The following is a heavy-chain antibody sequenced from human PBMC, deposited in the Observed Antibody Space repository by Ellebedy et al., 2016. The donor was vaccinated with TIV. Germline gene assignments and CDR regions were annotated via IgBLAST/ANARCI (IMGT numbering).Heavy chain of an antibody. CDR3: ARDRRNEDVRGRGHDY. CDR1: GFNFSAYW. J-gene: IGHJ4*02. CDR2: ITPDGTT. D-gene: IGHD1-1*01. V-gene: IGHV3-74*01. Sequence: GGSLRLXXAASGFNFSAYWMPWVRHAPGEGLVWVSRITPDGTTTYADSVKGRFTISRDNAKNTLYLQMNSLRAEDSAVYYCARDRRNEDVRGRGHDYWGQGTLVTVSA.